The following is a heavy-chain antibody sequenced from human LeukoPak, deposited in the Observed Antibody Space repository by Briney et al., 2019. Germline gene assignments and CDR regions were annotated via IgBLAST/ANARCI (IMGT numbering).Heavy chain of an antibody. J-gene: IGHJ4*02. V-gene: IGHV1-2*02. Sequence: ASVKVSCKASGYTFTGYYMHWVRQAPGQGLEWMGWINPNSVGTNYAQKFQGRVTMTRDTSISTAYMELSRLRSDDTAVYYCARVFCSSTSCYEIDYWGQGTLVTVSS. CDR3: ARVFCSSTSCYEIDY. CDR1: GYTFTGYY. CDR2: INPNSVGT. D-gene: IGHD2-2*01.